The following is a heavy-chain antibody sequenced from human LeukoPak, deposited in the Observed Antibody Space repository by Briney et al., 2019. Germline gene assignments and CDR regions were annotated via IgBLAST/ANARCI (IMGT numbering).Heavy chain of an antibody. V-gene: IGHV1-2*02. CDR3: ARSLPLTVGDSRDNFDY. J-gene: IGHJ4*02. Sequence: ASVKVSCKASGGTFSSYAINWVRQAPGQGLEWMGWIKPNSGGTNYAQSFQGRVTMTRDTSISTAYMELSRLRSDDTAVYYCARSLPLTVGDSRDNFDYWGQGTLVTVSS. CDR1: GGTFSSYA. CDR2: IKPNSGGT. D-gene: IGHD4-23*01.